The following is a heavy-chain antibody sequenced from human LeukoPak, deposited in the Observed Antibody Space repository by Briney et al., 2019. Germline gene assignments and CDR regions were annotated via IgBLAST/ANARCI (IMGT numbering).Heavy chain of an antibody. CDR1: GGSISSYY. D-gene: IGHD4-17*01. V-gene: IGHV4-59*01. Sequence: SETLSLTCTVSGGSISSYYWSWIRQPPGKGLEWIGYIYYSGSTNYNPSLKSRVTISVDTSKNQFSLKLSSVTAADTAVYYCARDLDGDYVTDWGQGTLVTVSS. CDR3: ARDLDGDYVTD. CDR2: IYYSGST. J-gene: IGHJ4*02.